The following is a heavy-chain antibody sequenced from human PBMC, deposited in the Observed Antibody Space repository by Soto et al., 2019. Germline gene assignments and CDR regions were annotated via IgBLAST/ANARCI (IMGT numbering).Heavy chain of an antibody. V-gene: IGHV4-59*01. CDR3: ARGKLSAYVWGSYRYHFDY. J-gene: IGHJ4*02. CDR1: GGSISSYY. Sequence: PSETLSLTCTVSGGSISSYYWSWIRQPPGKGLEWIGYIYYSGSTNYNPSLKSRVTISVDTSKNQFSLKLSSVTAADTAVYYCARGKLSAYVWGSYRYHFDYWGQGTEVTVSS. CDR2: IYYSGST. D-gene: IGHD3-16*02.